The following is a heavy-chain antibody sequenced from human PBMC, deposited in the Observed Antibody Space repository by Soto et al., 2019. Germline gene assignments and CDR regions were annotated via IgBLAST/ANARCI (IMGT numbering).Heavy chain of an antibody. CDR3: ARAPYDFWSGYYYWFDP. CDR1: GGSIGSSSYY. Sequence: PSETLSLTCTVSGGSIGSSSYYWGWIRQPPGKGLEWIGSIYYSGSTYYNPSLKSRVTISVDTSKNQFSLKLSSVTAADTAVYYCARAPYDFWSGYYYWFDPWGQGTLVTVSS. J-gene: IGHJ5*02. D-gene: IGHD3-3*01. V-gene: IGHV4-39*01. CDR2: IYYSGST.